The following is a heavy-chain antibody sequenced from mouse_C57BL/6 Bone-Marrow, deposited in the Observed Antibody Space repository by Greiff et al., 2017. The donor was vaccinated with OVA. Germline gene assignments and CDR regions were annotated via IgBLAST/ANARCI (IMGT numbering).Heavy chain of an antibody. CDR2: ISDGGSYT. CDR1: GFTFSSYA. CDR3: AREGLLGYYFDY. V-gene: IGHV5-4*01. Sequence: EVQLVESGGGLVKPGGSLKLSCAASGFTFSSYAMSWVRQTPEKRLEWVATISDGGSYTYYPDNVKGRFTISRDNAKNNLYLQMRHLKSEDTAMYYCAREGLLGYYFDYWGQGTTLTVSS. D-gene: IGHD1-1*01. J-gene: IGHJ2*01.